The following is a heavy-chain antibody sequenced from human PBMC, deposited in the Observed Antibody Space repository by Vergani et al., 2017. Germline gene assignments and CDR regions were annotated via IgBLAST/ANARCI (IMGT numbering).Heavy chain of an antibody. CDR3: ARHISVGRPSSMTAFDY. CDR2: VFYGGRT. D-gene: IGHD1-26*01. Sequence: QMQLQESGPGLVKPSETLSLSCTVSGDSISTSSYAWGWIRQPPGKTLEWIGTVFYGGRTSYNPSLKSRVTLCLDTSKKQISLHLPSVTAADTAVYYCARHISVGRPSSMTAFDYWGQGALLTVSS. J-gene: IGHJ4*02. CDR1: GDSISTSSYA. V-gene: IGHV4-39*01.